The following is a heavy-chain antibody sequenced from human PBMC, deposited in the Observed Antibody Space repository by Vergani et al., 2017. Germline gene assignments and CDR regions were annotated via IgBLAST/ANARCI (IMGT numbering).Heavy chain of an antibody. D-gene: IGHD3-10*01. J-gene: IGHJ5*02. V-gene: IGHV4-34*01. CDR1: GGSFSGYY. CDR3: GRVADFYGLGSRLLDL. CDR2: MYNSGST. Sequence: QVQLQQWGAGLLKPSETLSLTCAVYGGSFSGYYWSWIRQPPGKGLEWIGYMYNSGSTNYNPSLETRVTLSGDTSKNQFSLKLNSVTAADTAVYYCGRVADFYGLGSRLLDLWGQGILGNFSS.